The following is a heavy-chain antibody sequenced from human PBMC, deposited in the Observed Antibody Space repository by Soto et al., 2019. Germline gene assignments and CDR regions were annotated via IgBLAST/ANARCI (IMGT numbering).Heavy chain of an antibody. V-gene: IGHV3-21*01. CDR2: ISSSSSYI. CDR1: GFTFSSYS. D-gene: IGHD6-13*01. Sequence: EVQLVESGGGLVKPGGSLRLSCAASGFTFSSYSMNWVRQAPGKGLEWVSSISSSSSYIYYADSVKGRFTISRDNAKNSXYXQVNSLRAEDTAVYYCAREGIAAALDYWGQGTLVTVSS. J-gene: IGHJ4*02. CDR3: AREGIAAALDY.